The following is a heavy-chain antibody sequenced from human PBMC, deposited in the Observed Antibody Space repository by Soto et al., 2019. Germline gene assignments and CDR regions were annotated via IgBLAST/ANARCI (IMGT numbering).Heavy chain of an antibody. Sequence: QVQLQESGPGLVKPSQTLSLTYTVSGGSIDNYEYYWTWIRQPPGKGLEWVGYIYYSGRTNYNPSLNSRLTISLDTSKNQFSLRLTSVSAADTAMYYCARDRSNSPDYFDFWGQGTLVTVSS. D-gene: IGHD6-6*01. CDR3: ARDRSNSPDYFDF. J-gene: IGHJ4*02. CDR1: GGSIDNYEYY. V-gene: IGHV4-30-4*01. CDR2: IYYSGRT.